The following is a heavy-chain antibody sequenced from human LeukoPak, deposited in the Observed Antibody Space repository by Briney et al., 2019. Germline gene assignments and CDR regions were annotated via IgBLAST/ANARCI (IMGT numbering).Heavy chain of an antibody. J-gene: IGHJ4*02. D-gene: IGHD3-16*01. CDR1: GFTFSSYW. CDR3: VRAHYGFYDY. CDR2: INSDGSST. V-gene: IGHV3-74*01. Sequence: PGGSLRPSCAASGFTFSSYWMHWVRQAPGKGLVWVSRINSDGSSTDCADSVKGRFTISRDNAKNTLYLQMNSLRAEDTAVYYCVRAHYGFYDYWGQGTLVTVSS.